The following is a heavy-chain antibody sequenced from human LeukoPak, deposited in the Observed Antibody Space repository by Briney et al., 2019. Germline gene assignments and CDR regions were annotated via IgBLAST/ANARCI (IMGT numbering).Heavy chain of an antibody. J-gene: IGHJ6*03. V-gene: IGHV4-30-4*01. CDR2: IYYSGST. D-gene: IGHD5-12*01. Sequence: SETLSLTCTVSGGSISSGDYYWSWIRQPPGKGLEWIGYIYYSGSTYYNPSLKSRVTISVDTSKNQFSLKLSSVTAADTAVYYCARELRGYSGYDYSYYYYMDVWGKGTTVTVSS. CDR3: ARELRGYSGYDYSYYYYMDV. CDR1: GGSISSGDYY.